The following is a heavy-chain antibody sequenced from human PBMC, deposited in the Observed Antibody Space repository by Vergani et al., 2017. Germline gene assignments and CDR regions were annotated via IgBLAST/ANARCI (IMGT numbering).Heavy chain of an antibody. CDR3: ARSQGDYWYFDL. Sequence: QLQLQESGPGLVRPSETLSLTCTVSGDPIGSGFYWAWIRQSPGEGLQWLTSIHNRGKTYHNPSLKNRVSVSLDTSKNRFSLNLTSVTATDTAVYYCARSQGDYWYFDLWGPGSLVTVSS. V-gene: IGHV4-38-2*02. CDR1: GDPIGSGFY. D-gene: IGHD2-21*01. CDR2: IHNRGKT. J-gene: IGHJ2*01.